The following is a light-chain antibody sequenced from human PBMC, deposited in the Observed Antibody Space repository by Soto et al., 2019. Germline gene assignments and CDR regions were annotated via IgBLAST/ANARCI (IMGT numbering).Light chain of an antibody. J-gene: IGKJ1*01. V-gene: IGKV3-11*01. CDR3: QQSSNWPPWT. CDR1: QSVGTS. Sequence: EIVLTQSPATLSLSPGERATFSCKASQSVGTSLAWFQQKPGQAPRLLIYDASVRATGIPARFSGSGSGTDFTLPISRLQPEDIAMYYCQQSSNWPPWTFGRGTRVEL. CDR2: DAS.